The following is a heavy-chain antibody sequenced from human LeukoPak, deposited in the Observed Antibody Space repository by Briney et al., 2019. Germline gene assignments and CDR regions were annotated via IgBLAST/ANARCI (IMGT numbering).Heavy chain of an antibody. V-gene: IGHV4-39*02. CDR3: ARDCSGGSCFSGPFEY. D-gene: IGHD2-15*01. Sequence: SETLSLTCTVSGGSISYSSYYWGWIRQPPGKGLEWIGSINYTGSSYYNPSLKSRVTISVDTSKNQFSLKLRSVTAADTAVYYCARDCSGGSCFSGPFEYWGQGTLVTVSS. CDR2: INYTGSS. CDR1: GGSISYSSYY. J-gene: IGHJ4*02.